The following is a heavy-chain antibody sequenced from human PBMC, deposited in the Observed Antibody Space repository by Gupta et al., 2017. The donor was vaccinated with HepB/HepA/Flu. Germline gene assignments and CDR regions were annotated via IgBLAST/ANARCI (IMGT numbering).Heavy chain of an antibody. CDR1: GYSFTGYY. CDR3: AKFRGSWYDPLDY. J-gene: IGHJ4*02. CDR2: INPNSGGT. D-gene: IGHD6-13*01. Sequence: QVHLVQSGAEVKKPGASVKVSCKASGYSFTGYYMHWVRQAPGQGLEWMGWINPNSGGTNYAQKFQGRVTLTRDTSISTVYMDLSRLRSDDTAVYYCAKFRGSWYDPLDYWGQGTLVTVSS. V-gene: IGHV1-2*02.